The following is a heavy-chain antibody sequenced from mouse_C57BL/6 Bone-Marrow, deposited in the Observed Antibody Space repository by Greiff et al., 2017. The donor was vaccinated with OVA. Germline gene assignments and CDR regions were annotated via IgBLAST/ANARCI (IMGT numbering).Heavy chain of an antibody. Sequence: QVQLKQPGAELVRPGTSVKLSCKASGYTFTSYWMHWVKQRPGQGLEWIGVIDPSDSYTNYNQKFKGKATLTVDTSSSTAYMQLSSLTSEDSAVYYCARWGLLDYAMDYWGQGTSVTGSS. CDR1: GYTFTSYW. D-gene: IGHD2-3*01. CDR3: ARWGLLDYAMDY. V-gene: IGHV1-59*01. J-gene: IGHJ4*01. CDR2: IDPSDSYT.